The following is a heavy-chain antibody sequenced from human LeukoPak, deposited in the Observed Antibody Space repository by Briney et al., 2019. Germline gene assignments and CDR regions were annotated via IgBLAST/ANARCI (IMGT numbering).Heavy chain of an antibody. D-gene: IGHD1-26*01. Sequence: GGSLRLSCAASGFTFSSYAMHWVRQAPGKGLEWVAVISYDGSNKYNADSVKGRFTISRDNSKNTLYLQMNSLRAEDTAVYYCAREYTTSYFDYWGQGTLVTVSS. J-gene: IGHJ4*02. CDR2: ISYDGSNK. CDR3: AREYTTSYFDY. CDR1: GFTFSSYA. V-gene: IGHV3-30-3*01.